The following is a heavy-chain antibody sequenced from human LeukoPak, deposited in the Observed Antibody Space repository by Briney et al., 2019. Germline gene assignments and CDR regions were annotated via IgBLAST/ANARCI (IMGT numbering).Heavy chain of an antibody. V-gene: IGHV3-43D*03. D-gene: IGHD2-15*01. Sequence: GGSLRLSCAASGFTFDDYAMHWVRQAPGKGLEGVSLISWDGGSTYYADSVKGRFTISRDNSKNSLYLQMNSLRAEDTALYYCAKGDCSGGSCYKGGDYMDVWGKGTTVTVSS. CDR2: ISWDGGST. CDR1: GFTFDDYA. CDR3: AKGDCSGGSCYKGGDYMDV. J-gene: IGHJ6*03.